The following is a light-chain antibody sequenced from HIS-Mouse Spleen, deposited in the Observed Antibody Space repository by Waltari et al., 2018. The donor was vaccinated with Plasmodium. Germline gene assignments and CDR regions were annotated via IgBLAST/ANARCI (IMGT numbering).Light chain of an antibody. V-gene: IGKV3-15*01. Sequence: EIVMTQSPATLSVSPGERATLSCRASQSVSSNLAWDQQKPGQAPRLLIYGASTRATGIPARGSGSGSGTEFTLTISSMQSEDFAVYYGQQYNNWPTFGQGTRLEIK. CDR3: QQYNNWPT. CDR2: GAS. J-gene: IGKJ5*01. CDR1: QSVSSN.